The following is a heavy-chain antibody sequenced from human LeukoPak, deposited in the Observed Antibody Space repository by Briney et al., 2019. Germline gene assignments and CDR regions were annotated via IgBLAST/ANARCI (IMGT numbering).Heavy chain of an antibody. D-gene: IGHD3-10*01. Sequence: GASVKVSCKASGYTFTSYYMLWVRQAPGQGLEWMGIINPSGGSTSYAQKFQGRVTMTRDTSTSTVYMELSSLRSEDTTVYYCARVGSTMGYFQHWGQGTLVTVSS. CDR2: INPSGGST. J-gene: IGHJ1*01. CDR1: GYTFTSYY. V-gene: IGHV1-46*01. CDR3: ARVGSTMGYFQH.